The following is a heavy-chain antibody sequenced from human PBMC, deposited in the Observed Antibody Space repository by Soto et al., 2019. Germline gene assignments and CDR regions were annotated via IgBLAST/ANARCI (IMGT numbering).Heavy chain of an antibody. D-gene: IGHD3-22*01. CDR1: GYTFTSYG. J-gene: IGHJ5*02. V-gene: IGHV1-18*01. Sequence: GASVKVSCKASGYTFTSYGISWVRQAPGQGLKRIEWISAYNGNTNYAQKLQSRVTMTTDTSTSTAYMELRSLRPDDTAVYYCARDLGFTTYYYDSSGHTRWFDPWGQGTLVTVSS. CDR3: ARDLGFTTYYYDSSGHTRWFDP. CDR2: ISAYNGNT.